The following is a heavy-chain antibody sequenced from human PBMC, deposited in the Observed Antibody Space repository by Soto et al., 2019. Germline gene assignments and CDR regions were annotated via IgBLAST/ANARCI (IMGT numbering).Heavy chain of an antibody. D-gene: IGHD3-3*01. V-gene: IGHV3-23*01. CDR3: AKNPSIFGVVTLYYYYMDV. J-gene: IGHJ6*03. CDR2: ITGSGASST. CDR1: GFTFSTYA. Sequence: GGSLRLSCAASGFTFSTYAMSWVRQAPGKGLEWVSAITGSGASSTYYTDSVKGRFTISRDNSKNTLYLQMNSLRAEDTAVYYCAKNPSIFGVVTLYYYYMDVWGKGTTVTVSS.